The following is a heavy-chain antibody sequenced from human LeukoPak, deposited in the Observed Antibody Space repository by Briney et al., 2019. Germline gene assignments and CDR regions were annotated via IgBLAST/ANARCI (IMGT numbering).Heavy chain of an antibody. J-gene: IGHJ5*02. D-gene: IGHD2-2*01. V-gene: IGHV1-2*02. CDR3: ARGIASTSCYGPSCNWFDP. Sequence: ASVKVSCKASGYTFTSYDINWVRQAPGQGLEWMGWINPNSGGTNYAQKFQGRVTMTRDTSISTAYMELSSLRSDDTAIYYCARGIASTSCYGPSCNWFDPWGQGTLVTVSS. CDR2: INPNSGGT. CDR1: GYTFTSYD.